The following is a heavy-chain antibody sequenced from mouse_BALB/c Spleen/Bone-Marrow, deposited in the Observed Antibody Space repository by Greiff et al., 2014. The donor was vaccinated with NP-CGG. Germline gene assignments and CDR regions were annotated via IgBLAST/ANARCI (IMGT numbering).Heavy chain of an antibody. CDR3: ARQLGLRWAMDY. Sequence: EVQLVESGGGLVQPGGSLKLSCAASGFTFSSYTVSWVRQPPEKRLEWVAYISNGGGSTYYPDTVKGRFTISRDNAKNTLYLQMSSLKSEDTAMYYCARQLGLRWAMDYWGQGTSVAVSS. V-gene: IGHV5-12-2*01. CDR2: ISNGGGST. D-gene: IGHD3-1*01. CDR1: GFTFSSYT. J-gene: IGHJ4*01.